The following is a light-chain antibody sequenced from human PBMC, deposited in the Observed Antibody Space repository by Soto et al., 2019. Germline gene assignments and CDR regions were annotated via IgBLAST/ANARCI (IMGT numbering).Light chain of an antibody. Sequence: QAVVTQEPSLTVSPGGTVTLTCGSSTGDVTNGHWPYWFQQKPGQAPRTLIFDTYKKHAWTPDRFSGSLLGGNAALTLSGAQPEDEDDYYCLRSYSDAGPVVFGGGTKLTVL. CDR1: TGDVTNGHW. J-gene: IGLJ2*01. V-gene: IGLV7-46*01. CDR2: DTY. CDR3: LRSYSDAGPVV.